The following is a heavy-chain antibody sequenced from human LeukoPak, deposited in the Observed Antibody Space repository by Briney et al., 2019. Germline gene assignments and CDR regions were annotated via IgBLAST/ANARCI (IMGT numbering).Heavy chain of an antibody. D-gene: IGHD3-3*01. CDR1: GFTFSSYW. J-gene: IGHJ4*02. CDR2: INSDGSST. Sequence: PGGSLRLSCAASGFTFSSYWMHWVRQAPGKGLVWVSRINSDGSSTYYADSVKGRFTISRDNSKNTLYLQMNSLRGDDTAVYYCAKHVYDFWSANDFWGQGTLVTVSS. V-gene: IGHV3-74*01. CDR3: AKHVYDFWSANDF.